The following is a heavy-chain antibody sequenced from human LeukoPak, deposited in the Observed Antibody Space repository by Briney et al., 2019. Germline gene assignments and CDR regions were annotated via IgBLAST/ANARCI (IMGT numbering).Heavy chain of an antibody. CDR3: TGHDYYDSSGDWPFDY. J-gene: IGHJ4*02. Sequence: RGSPRLSCAASGFTFSNAWMSWVCQAPGKGLEWVGRIKSKTDGWTTDYAAPAKGTCTMPRDDSKNTLYRQMNSLKTEDTAVYYCTGHDYYDSSGDWPFDYRGAGNLGTVSS. D-gene: IGHD3-22*01. CDR2: IKSKTDGWTT. V-gene: IGHV3-15*01. CDR1: GFTFSNAW.